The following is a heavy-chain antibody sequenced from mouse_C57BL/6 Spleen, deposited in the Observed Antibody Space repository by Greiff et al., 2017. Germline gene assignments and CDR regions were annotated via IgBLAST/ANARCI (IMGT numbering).Heavy chain of an antibody. J-gene: IGHJ2*01. CDR2: IDSSDSYT. CDR1: GYTFTSYW. D-gene: IGHD1-1*01. Sequence: QVQLQQPGAELVKPGASVKLSCKASGYTFTSYWMQWVKQRPGQGLEWIGEIDSSDSYTNYNQKFKGKATLTVDTSSSTAYMQLSSLTSEDSAVYYCARRGVSSPLFDYWGQGTTLTVSS. V-gene: IGHV1-50*01. CDR3: ARRGVSSPLFDY.